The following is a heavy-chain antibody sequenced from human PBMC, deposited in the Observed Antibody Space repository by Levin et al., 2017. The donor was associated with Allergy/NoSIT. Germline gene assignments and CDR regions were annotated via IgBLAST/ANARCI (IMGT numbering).Heavy chain of an antibody. CDR1: GFTLSSYS. D-gene: IGHD3-10*01. Sequence: GESLKISCSASGFTLSSYSLNWVRQAPGKGLEWVASISGSSNYIYYADSVRGRFTISRDYAKNSLYLQMNSLRAEDTAVYYCARDQAHGAYYYYYMDVWGKGTTVTISS. CDR2: ISGSSNYI. CDR3: ARDQAHGAYYYYYMDV. J-gene: IGHJ6*03. V-gene: IGHV3-21*01.